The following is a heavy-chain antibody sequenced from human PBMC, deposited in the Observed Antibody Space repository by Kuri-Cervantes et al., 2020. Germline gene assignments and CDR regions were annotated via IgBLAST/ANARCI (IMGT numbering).Heavy chain of an antibody. V-gene: IGHV4-38-2*01. Sequence: SETLSLTCAVSGYSISSGYFWGWVRQPPGKGLEWIGSIYHSGSTYYNPSLKSRVTISVDTSKNQFSLKVSSVTATDTAVYYCARKPVAGDYFDYWGQGTLVTVSP. CDR2: IYHSGST. CDR1: GYSISSGYF. D-gene: IGHD6-19*01. CDR3: ARKPVAGDYFDY. J-gene: IGHJ4*02.